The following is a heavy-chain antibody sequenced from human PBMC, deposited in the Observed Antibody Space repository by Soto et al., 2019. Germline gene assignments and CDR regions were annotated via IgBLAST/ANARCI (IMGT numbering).Heavy chain of an antibody. D-gene: IGHD2-2*01. J-gene: IGHJ3*02. CDR1: GFTFSDHY. CDR3: VRLRCCSSISCRGAFDI. CDR2: TRNKANSYIT. Sequence: GGSLRLSCAASGFTFSDHYMDWVRQAPGKGLEWVGRTRNKANSYITEYAASVKGRFTISRDDSKNSLYLQMNSLKTEDTAVYYCVRLRCCSSISCRGAFDIWGQGTMVTVSS. V-gene: IGHV3-72*01.